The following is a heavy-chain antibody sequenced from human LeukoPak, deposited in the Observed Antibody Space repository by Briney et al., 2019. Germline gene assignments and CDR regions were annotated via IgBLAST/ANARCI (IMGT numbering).Heavy chain of an antibody. D-gene: IGHD7-27*01. CDR1: GGSINSDCCY. CDR3: ARLHWGSGGSGSFDY. J-gene: IGHJ4*02. V-gene: IGHV4-39*01. CDR2: THYSGST. Sequence: SSETLSLTCTVSGGSINSDCCYWGWIRQPPGQTLEWIGSTHYSGSTFKNPSLNSRVTISVDTSKHQFSLRLNSVTAADTAVYYCARLHWGSGGSGSFDYWGQGTLVTVSS.